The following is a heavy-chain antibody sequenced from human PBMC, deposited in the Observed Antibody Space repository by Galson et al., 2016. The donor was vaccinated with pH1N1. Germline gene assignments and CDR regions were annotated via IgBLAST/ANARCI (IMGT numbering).Heavy chain of an antibody. CDR3: ARPGRTETKKEGFAWGYGMDV. Sequence: SVKVSCKASGGSFAKYAVSWVRQAPGQGLEWMGRIIPIYGTPNYEQKFQDRLTITADEYTTTVYMELKRLISADTAIYYCARPGRTETKKEGFAWGYGMDVWGQGTTVTVSS. D-gene: IGHD1-1*01. V-gene: IGHV1-69*13. CDR1: GGSFAKYA. J-gene: IGHJ6*02. CDR2: IIPIYGTP.